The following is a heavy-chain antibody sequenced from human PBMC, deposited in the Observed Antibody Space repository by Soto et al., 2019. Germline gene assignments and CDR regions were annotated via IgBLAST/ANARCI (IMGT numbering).Heavy chain of an antibody. J-gene: IGHJ6*02. D-gene: IGHD5-12*01. CDR1: GFTFSSYG. Sequence: QVQLVESGGGVVQPGRSLRLSCAASGFTFSSYGMHWVRQAPGKGLEWVAVISYDGSNKYYADSVKGRFTISRDNSKNTLYLQMNSLRAEDTAVYYCAKGEGYNYYYYGMDVWGQGTTVTVSS. CDR2: ISYDGSNK. V-gene: IGHV3-30*18. CDR3: AKGEGYNYYYYGMDV.